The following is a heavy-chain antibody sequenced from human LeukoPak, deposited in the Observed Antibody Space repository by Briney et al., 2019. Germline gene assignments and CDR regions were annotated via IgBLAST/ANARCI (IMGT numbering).Heavy chain of an antibody. Sequence: ASVKVSCKVSGYTLTELSMHWVRQAPGKGLEWMGGFDPEDGETIYAQKFQGRVTMTEDKSSDTGYMELSSLRSEDAAVYYCATDQRGAGLGFVYGSGRFNGLDVWGQGTTVPVSS. J-gene: IGHJ6*02. CDR1: GYTLTELS. CDR2: FDPEDGET. V-gene: IGHV1-24*01. D-gene: IGHD3-10*01. CDR3: ATDQRGAGLGFVYGSGRFNGLDV.